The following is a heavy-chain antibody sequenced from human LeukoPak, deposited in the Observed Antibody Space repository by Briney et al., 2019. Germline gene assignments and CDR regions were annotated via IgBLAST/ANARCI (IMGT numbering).Heavy chain of an antibody. CDR1: GFTFSSYG. V-gene: IGHV3-33*01. D-gene: IGHD4-17*01. Sequence: GGSLRLSCAASGFTFSSYGMHWVRQAPGKGLEWVALIWFDGSNKYYADSVKGRFTISRDNSKNTLYLQMNSLRAEDTAVYYCARDRYGDHDYYYGMDVWGQGTTVTVSS. CDR3: ARDRYGDHDYYYGMDV. J-gene: IGHJ6*02. CDR2: IWFDGSNK.